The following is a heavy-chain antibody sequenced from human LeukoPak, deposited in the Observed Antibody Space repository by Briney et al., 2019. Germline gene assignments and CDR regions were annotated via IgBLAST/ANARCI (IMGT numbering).Heavy chain of an antibody. CDR3: AKGGDYYGSGSYYMIDY. CDR1: GFTFSSYA. Sequence: GGSLRLSCAASGFTFSSYAMSWVRQAPGKGLEWVSAISGSGGSTYYADSVKGRSTISRDNSKNTLYLQMNSLRAEDTAVYYCAKGGDYYGSGSYYMIDYWGQGTLVTVSS. J-gene: IGHJ4*02. V-gene: IGHV3-23*01. D-gene: IGHD3-10*01. CDR2: ISGSGGST.